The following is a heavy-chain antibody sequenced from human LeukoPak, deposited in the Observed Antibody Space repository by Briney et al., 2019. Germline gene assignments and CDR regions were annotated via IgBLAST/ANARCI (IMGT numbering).Heavy chain of an antibody. V-gene: IGHV4-39*01. CDR2: IYYSGST. Sequence: SETLSLTCIVSGGSISSTTYYWGWIRQPPGKGLEWIGSIYYSGSTWYNPSLKSRVTVSADTSKDQFSLKLTSVTAADTAVYYCARDRACSNGVCSYFDYWGQGTVVTVSS. J-gene: IGHJ4*02. CDR3: ARDRACSNGVCSYFDY. CDR1: GGSISSTTYY. D-gene: IGHD2-8*01.